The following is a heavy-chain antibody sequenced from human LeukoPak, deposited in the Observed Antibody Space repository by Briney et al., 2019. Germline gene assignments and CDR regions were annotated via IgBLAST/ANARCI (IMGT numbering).Heavy chain of an antibody. CDR3: TTHRDGHNPLDY. CDR2: ISGSGGTST. Sequence: GGSLRLSCAASGFAFYYYAMIWIRQAPGRGLEWVSGISGSGGTSTYYADSVQGRFTISRDNFKNTLYLQMNSLRAEDTAVYYCTTHRDGHNPLDYWSQGTLVTVSS. D-gene: IGHD5-24*01. J-gene: IGHJ4*02. V-gene: IGHV3-23*01. CDR1: GFAFYYYA.